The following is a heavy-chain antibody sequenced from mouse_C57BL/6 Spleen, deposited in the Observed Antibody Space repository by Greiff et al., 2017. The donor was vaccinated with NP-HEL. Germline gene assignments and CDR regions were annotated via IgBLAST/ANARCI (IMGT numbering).Heavy chain of an antibody. CDR1: GYTFTSYW. D-gene: IGHD1-1*01. V-gene: IGHV1-64*01. J-gene: IGHJ4*01. CDR3: AFLLLRNYYAMDY. Sequence: QVQLKQPGAELVKPGASVKLSCKASGYTFTSYWMHWVKQRPGQGLEWIGMIHPNSGSTNYNEKFKSKATLTVDKSSSTAYMQLSSLTSEDSAVYYCAFLLLRNYYAMDYWGQGTSVTVSS. CDR2: IHPNSGST.